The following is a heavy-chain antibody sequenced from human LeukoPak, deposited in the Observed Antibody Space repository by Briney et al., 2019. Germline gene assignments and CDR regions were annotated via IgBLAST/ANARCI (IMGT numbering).Heavy chain of an antibody. Sequence: NPSETLSLTCTVSGGSISSSSYYWGWIRQPPGKGLEWIGSIYYSGSTYYNPSLKSRVTISVDRSKNQFSLKLSSVTAADTAVYYCARGYGGNSGGFYWYFDLWGRGTLVTVSS. V-gene: IGHV4-39*07. D-gene: IGHD4-23*01. CDR1: GGSISSSSYY. CDR3: ARGYGGNSGGFYWYFDL. CDR2: IYYSGST. J-gene: IGHJ2*01.